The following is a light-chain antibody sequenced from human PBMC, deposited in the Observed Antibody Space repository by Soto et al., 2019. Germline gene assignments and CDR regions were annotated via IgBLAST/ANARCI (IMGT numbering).Light chain of an antibody. CDR3: QQYHRSPPSWT. CDR2: GAS. J-gene: IGKJ1*01. CDR1: QSVDSNY. V-gene: IGKV3-20*01. Sequence: EIVLTQSPGTLSLSPGERATLSCRASQSVDSNYLAWYQQKPGQAPRLLIYGASSRATGVPDRFSGSGAGTDCTLTISRLEPGDFAVYDCQQYHRSPPSWTFGQGNKVEIK.